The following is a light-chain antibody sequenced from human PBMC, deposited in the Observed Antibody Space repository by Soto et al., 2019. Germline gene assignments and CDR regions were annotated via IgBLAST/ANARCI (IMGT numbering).Light chain of an antibody. CDR2: NNS. Sequence: QSVLTQPPSVSGTPGQRVTISCSGSSSNIGSGTVNWYQQLPGTAPKLLIYNNSQWPSGVPDRFSGSKSGTSGSLAISGLQSEDEADYYCASWDDSLNGLYVFGTGTKVTVL. J-gene: IGLJ1*01. CDR1: SSNIGSGT. V-gene: IGLV1-44*01. CDR3: ASWDDSLNGLYV.